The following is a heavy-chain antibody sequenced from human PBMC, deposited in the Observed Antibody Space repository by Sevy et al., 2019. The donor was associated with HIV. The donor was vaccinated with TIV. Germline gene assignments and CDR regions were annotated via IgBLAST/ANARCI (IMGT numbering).Heavy chain of an antibody. CDR2: ISAYNGNT. CDR3: ARDSHPYYYGSGSYYKGPPGLADY. Sequence: ASVKVSCKASGYTFTSYGISWVRQAPGQGLEWMGWISAYNGNTNYAQKLQGRVTMTTDTSTSTAYMELRSLRSDDTAVYYCARDSHPYYYGSGSYYKGPPGLADYRGQGTLVTVSS. D-gene: IGHD3-10*01. J-gene: IGHJ4*02. CDR1: GYTFTSYG. V-gene: IGHV1-18*04.